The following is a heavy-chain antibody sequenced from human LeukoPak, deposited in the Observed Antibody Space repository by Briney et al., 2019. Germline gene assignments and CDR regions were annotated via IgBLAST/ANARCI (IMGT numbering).Heavy chain of an antibody. CDR1: GYTLTELS. V-gene: IGHV1-24*01. Sequence: GASVKVSCKVSGYTLTELSMHWVRQAPGKGLEWMGGFDPEVGETIYAQKFRGRVTMTEDTSPDTAYMELSSLRSEDTAVYYCARAIMITFGGVIVTEYYFDFWGQGTLVTVSS. D-gene: IGHD3-16*02. J-gene: IGHJ4*02. CDR3: ARAIMITFGGVIVTEYYFDF. CDR2: FDPEVGET.